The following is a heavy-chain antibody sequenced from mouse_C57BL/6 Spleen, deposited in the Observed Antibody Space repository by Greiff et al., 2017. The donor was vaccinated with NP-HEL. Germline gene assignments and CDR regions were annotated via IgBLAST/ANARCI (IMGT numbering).Heavy chain of an antibody. CDR3: ARTYDYAGYFDY. V-gene: IGHV5-6*01. Sequence: EVQRVESGGDLVKPGGSLKLSCAASGFTFSSYGMSWVRQTPDKRLEWVATISSGGSYTYYPDSVKGRFTISRDNAKNTLYLQMSSLKSEDTAMYYCARTYDYAGYFDYWGQGTTLTVSS. CDR2: ISSGGSYT. J-gene: IGHJ2*01. D-gene: IGHD2-4*01. CDR1: GFTFSSYG.